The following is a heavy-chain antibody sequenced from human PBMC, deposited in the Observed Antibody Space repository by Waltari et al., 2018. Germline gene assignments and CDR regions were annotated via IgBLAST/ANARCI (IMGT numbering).Heavy chain of an antibody. V-gene: IGHV1-69*10. Sequence: QVQLVQSGAEVKKHGSSVKVSGKASGGTFRSYAISWVRPAPGQGLEWMGGIIPILGIANYAQKFQGRVTITADKSTSTAYMELSSLRSEDTAVYYCARTSDSSGYYQNWFDPWGQGTLVTVSS. CDR1: GGTFRSYA. CDR2: IIPILGIA. J-gene: IGHJ5*02. CDR3: ARTSDSSGYYQNWFDP. D-gene: IGHD3-22*01.